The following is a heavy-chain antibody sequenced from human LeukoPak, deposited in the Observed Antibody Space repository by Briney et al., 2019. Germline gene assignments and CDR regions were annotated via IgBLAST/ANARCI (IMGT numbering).Heavy chain of an antibody. CDR2: ISSSSSTI. Sequence: GGSLRLSCAASGFTFSSYSMNWVRQAPGKGLEWVSYISSSSSTIYYADSVKGRFTISRDNAKNSLYLQMNSLRAEDTAVYYCARESYCSSTSCYKSWFDPWAREPWSPSPQ. J-gene: IGHJ5*02. D-gene: IGHD2-2*02. CDR3: ARESYCSSTSCYKSWFDP. CDR1: GFTFSSYS. V-gene: IGHV3-48*01.